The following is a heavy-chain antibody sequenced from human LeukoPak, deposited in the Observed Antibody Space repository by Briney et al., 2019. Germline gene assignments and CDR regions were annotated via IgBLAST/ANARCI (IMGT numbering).Heavy chain of an antibody. CDR1: GGTFSSYA. CDR3: ARDDASRYFDL. J-gene: IGHJ2*01. Sequence: SVKVSCKASGGTFSSYAISWVRQAPGQGLEWMGGIIPIFGTANYAQKFQGRVTMTRDTSTSTVYMELSSLRSEDTAVYYCARDDASRYFDLWGRGTLVTVSS. D-gene: IGHD6-6*01. CDR2: IIPIFGTA. V-gene: IGHV1-69*05.